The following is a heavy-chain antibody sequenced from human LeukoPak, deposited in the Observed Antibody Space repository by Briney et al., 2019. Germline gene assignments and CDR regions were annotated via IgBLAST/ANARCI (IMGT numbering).Heavy chain of an antibody. J-gene: IGHJ4*02. CDR2: VYHSGST. V-gene: IGHV4-38-2*02. D-gene: IGHD4-23*01. CDR3: ARVSDDEHGGNSGAIYFES. Sequence: SETLSLTCTVSGYSIMSTFYWGWIRPSPGKGLEWIGNVYHSGSTYSNPSLRSRVTISGDTSKNQFSLKLSSVSAADTAVYYCARVSDDEHGGNSGAIYFESWGQGTVVTVSS. CDR1: GYSIMSTFY.